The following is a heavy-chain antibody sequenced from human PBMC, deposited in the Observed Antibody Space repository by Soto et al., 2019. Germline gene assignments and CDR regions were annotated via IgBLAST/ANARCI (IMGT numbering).Heavy chain of an antibody. V-gene: IGHV4-59*01. J-gene: IGHJ4*02. CDR3: ARQERSGGSWYPFDY. CDR2: IYYSGST. D-gene: IGHD2-15*01. CDR1: GGSINTYY. Sequence: SETLSLTCTVSGGSINTYYWSWIRQPPGKGLEWIGYIYYSGSTNYNPSLKSRVSISVDTSKNQFSLQLNSLTAADTAVYYCARQERSGGSWYPFDYWGQGTLVTVSS.